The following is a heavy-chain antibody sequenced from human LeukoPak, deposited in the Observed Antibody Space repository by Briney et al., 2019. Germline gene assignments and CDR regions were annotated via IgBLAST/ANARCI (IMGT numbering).Heavy chain of an antibody. CDR2: ISGGGGST. V-gene: IGHV3-23*01. D-gene: IGHD3-16*01. J-gene: IGHJ3*01. CDR3: AKSLRGELSFYDAFDV. Sequence: GGSLRLSCVVSGFTFSNFFMSWVRQAPGKGLEWVSAISGGGGSTYYADSVQGRFSISRDNSENTLFLQMNSLKTEDTAVYYCAKSLRGELSFYDAFDVWGQGTMVTVSS. CDR1: GFTFSNFF.